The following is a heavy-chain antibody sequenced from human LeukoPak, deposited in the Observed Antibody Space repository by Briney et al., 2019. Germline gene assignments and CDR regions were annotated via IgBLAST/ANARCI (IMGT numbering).Heavy chain of an antibody. Sequence: PGGSLRLSCSASGFTVSDYYMTWVRQAPGKGLEWVAVIWYDGSNKYYADSVKGRFTISRDNSKNTLYLQMNSLRAEDTAVYYCAKEVYYGGDYWGQGTLVTVSS. D-gene: IGHD3-10*01. CDR1: GFTVSDYY. CDR3: AKEVYYGGDY. J-gene: IGHJ4*02. CDR2: IWYDGSNK. V-gene: IGHV3-30*02.